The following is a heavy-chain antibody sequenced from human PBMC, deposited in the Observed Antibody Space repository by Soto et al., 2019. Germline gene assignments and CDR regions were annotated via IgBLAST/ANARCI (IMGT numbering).Heavy chain of an antibody. D-gene: IGHD2-21*02. J-gene: IGHJ4*02. CDR3: AKPSTRYCGGDCSWDY. Sequence: GGSLRLSCAASGFTFSSYAMSWVRQGPGKGLEWVSAISESGASTYYADSVKGRFTISRDNSKNTLYLQMNSLRVEDTAVYYCAKPSTRYCGGDCSWDYWGQGTLVTVSS. V-gene: IGHV3-23*01. CDR2: ISESGAST. CDR1: GFTFSSYA.